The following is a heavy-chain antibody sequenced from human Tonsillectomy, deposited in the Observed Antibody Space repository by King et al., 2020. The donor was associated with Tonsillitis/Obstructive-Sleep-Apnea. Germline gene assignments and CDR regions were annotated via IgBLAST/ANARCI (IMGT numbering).Heavy chain of an antibody. CDR3: AKAEGGIAVAGSFDY. CDR1: GFTFSDYA. D-gene: IGHD6-19*01. Sequence: DVQLVESGGGLVQPGGSLRLSCEVSGFTFSDYAMSWVRQAPGKGLEWVSGVSNSGGTTHYADSVKGRFTISRDNSKNSLYLQLKSLRVEDTAVYYCAKAEGGIAVAGSFDYWGQGTLVTVSS. CDR2: VSNSGGTT. V-gene: IGHV3-23*04. J-gene: IGHJ4*02.